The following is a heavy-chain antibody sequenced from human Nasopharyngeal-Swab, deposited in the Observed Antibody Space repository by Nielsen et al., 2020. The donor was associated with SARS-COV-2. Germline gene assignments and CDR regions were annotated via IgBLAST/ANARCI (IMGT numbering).Heavy chain of an antibody. V-gene: IGHV4-34*01. CDR3: ARGLSGIVPSPFLGLGPYYSYYYMDV. D-gene: IGHD2-8*01. CDR1: GGSFSSYY. CDR2: INQSGST. J-gene: IGHJ6*03. Sequence: SETLSLTCVVYGGSFSSYYWGWIRQPPGKGLEWIAEINQSGSTNYNPSPRSRVTISVDTSKNQFSLRLTSVTAADTAVYYCARGLSGIVPSPFLGLGPYYSYYYMDVWGKGTTVTVSS.